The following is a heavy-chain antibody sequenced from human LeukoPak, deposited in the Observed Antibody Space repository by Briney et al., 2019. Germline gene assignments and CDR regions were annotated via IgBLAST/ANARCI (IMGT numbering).Heavy chain of an antibody. Sequence: PGGSLRLSCAVSGFTLRNDWMSWVRQAPGKGLEWVANINHDGSEKYYVDSVKGRFTISRDSAKISLYLQMNSLRAEDTAVYYCARDFTYWCQGTLVTVSS. CDR2: INHDGSEK. CDR1: GFTLRNDW. V-gene: IGHV3-7*01. J-gene: IGHJ4*02. CDR3: ARDFTY.